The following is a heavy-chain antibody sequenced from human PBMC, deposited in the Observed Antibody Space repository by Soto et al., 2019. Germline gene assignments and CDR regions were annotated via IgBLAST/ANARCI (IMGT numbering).Heavy chain of an antibody. J-gene: IGHJ5*02. V-gene: IGHV4-30-4*01. CDR2: IYYSGST. Sequence: PSETLSVTCTVPGGSIITGDYYWMWIRQPPGKGLEWIGYIYYSGSTYYNPSLKSRVTISVDTSRNQFSLKLSSVTAADTAVYYCARDYPGSGTNRRFDPWGQGTLVTVSS. CDR1: GGSIITGDYY. CDR3: ARDYPGSGTNRRFDP. D-gene: IGHD3-3*01.